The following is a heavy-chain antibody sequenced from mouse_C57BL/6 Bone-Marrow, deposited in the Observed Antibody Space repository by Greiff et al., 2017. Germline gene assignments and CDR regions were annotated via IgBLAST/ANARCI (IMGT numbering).Heavy chain of an antibody. Sequence: QVQLQQPGAELVKPGASVKLSCKASGYTFTSYWMHWVKQRPGQGLEWIGMIHPNSGSTNYNEKFKSKATLTVDKSSSTAYMQLSSLTSEDSAVYYCERGLYYGSTGFDYWGQGTTLTVSS. V-gene: IGHV1-64*01. CDR1: GYTFTSYW. CDR3: ERGLYYGSTGFDY. J-gene: IGHJ2*01. D-gene: IGHD1-1*01. CDR2: IHPNSGST.